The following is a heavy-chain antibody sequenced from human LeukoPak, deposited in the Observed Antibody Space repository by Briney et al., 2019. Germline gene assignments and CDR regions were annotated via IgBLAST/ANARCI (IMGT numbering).Heavy chain of an antibody. V-gene: IGHV3-9*02. D-gene: IGHD3-10*02. Sequence: GGSLRLSCAATGFTSDDYAMDWVRQAPGKGLEWVSDIHWKSGSIGYADSVKGRFTISRDNAKNSLYLQMNSLRAEDTAVYYCAELGITMIGGVWGKGTTVTISS. J-gene: IGHJ6*04. CDR2: IHWKSGSI. CDR1: GFTSDDYA. CDR3: AELGITMIGGV.